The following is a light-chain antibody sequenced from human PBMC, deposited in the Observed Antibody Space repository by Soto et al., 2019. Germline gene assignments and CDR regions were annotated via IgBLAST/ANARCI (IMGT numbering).Light chain of an antibody. CDR2: KIS. J-gene: IGKJ2*01. CDR1: QSLVHIDGNTN. Sequence: DLVLTQTRLSSPVTLGQPASISCRSSQSLVHIDGNTNFNWLQQRPGQPPRLLIYKISNRFPGVPDRFSGSGAGTDFTLKISRVEAEDVGVYYCMQATQSYTFGQGTRLEIK. CDR3: MQATQSYT. V-gene: IGKV2-24*01.